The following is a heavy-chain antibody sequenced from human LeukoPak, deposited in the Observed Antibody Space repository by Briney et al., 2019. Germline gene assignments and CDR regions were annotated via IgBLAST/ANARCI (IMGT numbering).Heavy chain of an antibody. CDR1: GFTFDDYA. CDR3: ARDDVTTNGGVIADSRLFDI. J-gene: IGHJ3*02. Sequence: PGGSLRLSCAASGFTFDDYAMHWVRQAPGKGLEWISSISGGSTYIYYADSVRGRFTISRDNAKNSLYLQMNSLRGEDTALYYCARDDVTTNGGVIADSRLFDIWGQGTMVTVSS. V-gene: IGHV3-21*01. D-gene: IGHD2-8*02. CDR2: ISGGSTYI.